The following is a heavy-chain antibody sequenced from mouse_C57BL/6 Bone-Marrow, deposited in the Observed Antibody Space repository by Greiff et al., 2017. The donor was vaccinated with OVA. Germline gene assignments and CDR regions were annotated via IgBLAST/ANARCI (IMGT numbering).Heavy chain of an antibody. CDR1: GYTFTSSW. V-gene: IGHV1-55*01. J-gene: IGHJ1*03. Sequence: QVQLQQPGAELVKPGASVQMSCKASGYTFTSSWITWVKQRPGQGLEWIGDIYPGSGSTNYNEKFKSKATLTVDTSSSTAYMQLSSLTSEDSAVYYCARWDYSNYGDWYFDVWGTGTTVTVSS. CDR3: ARWDYSNYGDWYFDV. D-gene: IGHD2-5*01. CDR2: IYPGSGST.